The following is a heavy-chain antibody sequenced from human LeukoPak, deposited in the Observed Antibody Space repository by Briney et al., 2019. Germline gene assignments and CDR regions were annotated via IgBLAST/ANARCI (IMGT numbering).Heavy chain of an antibody. CDR3: ARGEGYGSGSYSFHY. Sequence: GTLSLTCAVSGGSISSSNWWSWVRQPPGKGLEWIGEIYHSGSTNYNPSLKSRVTISVDKSKNQFSLKLSSVTAADTAVYYCARGEGYGSGSYSFHYWGQGTLVTVSS. V-gene: IGHV4-4*02. D-gene: IGHD3-10*01. J-gene: IGHJ4*02. CDR1: GGSISSSNW. CDR2: IYHSGST.